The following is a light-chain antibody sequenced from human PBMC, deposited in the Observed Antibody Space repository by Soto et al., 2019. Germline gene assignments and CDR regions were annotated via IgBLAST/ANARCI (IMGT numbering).Light chain of an antibody. CDR1: QSINSW. CDR3: QQYTSYSWT. CDR2: DAS. V-gene: IGKV1-5*01. J-gene: IGKJ1*01. Sequence: DIQMTQSPSTLSASVGERVTITCRASQSINSWLAWYQQKPGKAPQILIYDASTLKSGVPSRFSASGSGTEFTLIISSLQPDDFATYYCQQYTSYSWTFGQGTKVEI.